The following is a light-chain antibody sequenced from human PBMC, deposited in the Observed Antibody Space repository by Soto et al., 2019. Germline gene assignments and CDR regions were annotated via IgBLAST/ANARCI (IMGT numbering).Light chain of an antibody. CDR1: QTISSW. CDR2: KAS. CDR3: QHYNSYSEA. J-gene: IGKJ1*01. Sequence: DIPMTQSPSTMSGSVGDRVTITCRASQTISSWLAWYQQKPGKAPKLLIYKASTLKSGVPSRFSGSGSGTEFTLTISSLKNDDFATYYCQHYNSYSEAFGQGTKVDIK. V-gene: IGKV1-5*03.